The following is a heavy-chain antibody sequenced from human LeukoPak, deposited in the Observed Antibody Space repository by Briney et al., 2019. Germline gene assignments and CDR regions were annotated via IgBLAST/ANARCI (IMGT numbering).Heavy chain of an antibody. V-gene: IGHV3-23*01. CDR1: GFPLSSYA. Sequence: GGSLRLSCAAFGFPLSSYAMSWVRQAPGKGLEWVSATSSSDAGTYHADSVRGRFTISRDNSKNTLYLQMNSLRVEDAAVYYCARAEGGGYNSYWGQGTLVTVSS. CDR3: ARAEGGGYNSY. J-gene: IGHJ4*02. D-gene: IGHD5-24*01. CDR2: TSSSDAGT.